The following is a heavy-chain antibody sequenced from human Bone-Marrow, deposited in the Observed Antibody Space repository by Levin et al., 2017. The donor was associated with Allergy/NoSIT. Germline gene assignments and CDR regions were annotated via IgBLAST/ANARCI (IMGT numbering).Heavy chain of an antibody. CDR3: ARSFSGFDWSLYRHDHWYFDL. J-gene: IGHJ2*01. Sequence: PSETLSLTCAASGFTFNDYYMTWIRQAPGKGLEWVSHISSRSSYTNYADSVKGRFTISRDNAKNSLYLQMNSLTAEDTAVYYCARSFSGFDWSLYRHDHWYFDLWGRGTLVTVSS. V-gene: IGHV3-11*03. D-gene: IGHD3-9*01. CDR1: GFTFNDYY. CDR2: ISSRSSYT.